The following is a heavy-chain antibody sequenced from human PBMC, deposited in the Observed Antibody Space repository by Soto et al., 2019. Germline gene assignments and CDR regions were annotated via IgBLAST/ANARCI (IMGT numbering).Heavy chain of an antibody. D-gene: IGHD1-26*01. J-gene: IGHJ4*02. Sequence: PGGSLRLSCAASGFTFSSYAMHWVRQAPGKGLEWVAVISYDGSNKYYADSVKGRFTISRDNSKNTLYLQMNSLRAEDTAVYYCARVQGGSVDYWGQGTLVTVSS. CDR1: GFTFSSYA. CDR2: ISYDGSNK. CDR3: ARVQGGSVDY. V-gene: IGHV3-30-3*01.